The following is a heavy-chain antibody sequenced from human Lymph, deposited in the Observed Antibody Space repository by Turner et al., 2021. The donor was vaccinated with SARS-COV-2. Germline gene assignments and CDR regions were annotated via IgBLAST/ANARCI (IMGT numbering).Heavy chain of an antibody. D-gene: IGHD4-17*01. J-gene: IGHJ4*01. V-gene: IGHV3-53*01. CDR2: IYSGGST. CDR1: EFTVSSNY. Sequence: EVQLVESGGGLIQPGGSLRLSCAASEFTVSSNYMSWVPQAPGKGLEGVSMIYSGGSTFYADSVKGRFTISRDNSKNTLYLQMNSLRADDTAVFYCARVLPYGDYFDFWGQGTLVTVSS. CDR3: ARVLPYGDYFDF.